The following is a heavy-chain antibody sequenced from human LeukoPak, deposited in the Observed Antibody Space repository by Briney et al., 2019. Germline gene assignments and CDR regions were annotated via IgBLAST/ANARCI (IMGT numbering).Heavy chain of an antibody. Sequence: PGGSLRLSCAASGFTFSSYSMNWVRQAPGKGLEWVSYISSSSSTIYYADSVKGRFTISRDNAKNSLYLQMNSLRAEDTAVYYCAIGGQQLDIDYWGQGTLVTVSS. CDR1: GFTFSSYS. J-gene: IGHJ4*02. CDR2: ISSSSSTI. D-gene: IGHD6-13*01. CDR3: AIGGQQLDIDY. V-gene: IGHV3-48*01.